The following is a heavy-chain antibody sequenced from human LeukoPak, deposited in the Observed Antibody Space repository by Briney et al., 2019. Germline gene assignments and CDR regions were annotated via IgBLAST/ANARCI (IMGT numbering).Heavy chain of an antibody. J-gene: IGHJ5*02. Sequence: PSETLSLTCALSGYPITIGYYWGWIRQPPGKGLEWIGSIYHSGSTYYNPSLKSRVTISVDTSKNQFSLKLSSVTAGDTAVYYCARVLRIFGVVSVFDPLGQGTLVTVSS. CDR1: GYPITIGYY. D-gene: IGHD3-3*01. CDR3: ARVLRIFGVVSVFDP. CDR2: IYHSGST. V-gene: IGHV4-38-2*01.